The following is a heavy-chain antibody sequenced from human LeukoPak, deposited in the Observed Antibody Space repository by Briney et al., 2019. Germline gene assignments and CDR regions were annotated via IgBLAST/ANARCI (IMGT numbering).Heavy chain of an antibody. D-gene: IGHD2-2*02. CDR1: GFPFSSYA. CDR3: AKDGYTVPSYDASYT. CDR2: ISGSGGST. V-gene: IGHV3-23*01. J-gene: IGHJ3*02. Sequence: GGSLRLSCAASGFPFSSYAMNWVRQAPGKGLEWVSAISGSGGSTFYADSVKGRFTSSRDNSKNTLYLQMNSLRSEDTAVYYCAKDGYTVPSYDASYTWGQGEMVSVSS.